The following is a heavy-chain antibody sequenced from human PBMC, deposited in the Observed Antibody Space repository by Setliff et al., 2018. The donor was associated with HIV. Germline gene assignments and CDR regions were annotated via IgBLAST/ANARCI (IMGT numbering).Heavy chain of an antibody. CDR2: IHSGGST. CDR3: AKLQEGHVYSHYDS. V-gene: IGHV3-66*04. J-gene: IGHJ4*02. D-gene: IGHD1-20*01. Sequence: PGGSLRLSCAASGFTVSNDYMSWVRQAPGRGLEWVSVIHSGGSTYYADSVKGRFIISRDNSKNTLYLQMNSLRAEDTAVYYCAKLQEGHVYSHYDSWGQGTLVTVSS. CDR1: GFTVSNDY.